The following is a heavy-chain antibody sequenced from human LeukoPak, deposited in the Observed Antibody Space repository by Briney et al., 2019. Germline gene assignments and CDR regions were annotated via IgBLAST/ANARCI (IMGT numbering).Heavy chain of an antibody. CDR3: AISYGSFTTTLDY. J-gene: IGHJ4*02. Sequence: SVKVSCKASGGTFSSYAISWVRQAPGQGLGWMGGIIPIFGTANYAQKFQGRVTITADKSTSTAYMELSSLRSEDTAVYYCAISYGSFTTTLDYWGQGTLVTVSS. V-gene: IGHV1-69*06. CDR1: GGTFSSYA. CDR2: IIPIFGTA. D-gene: IGHD5-18*01.